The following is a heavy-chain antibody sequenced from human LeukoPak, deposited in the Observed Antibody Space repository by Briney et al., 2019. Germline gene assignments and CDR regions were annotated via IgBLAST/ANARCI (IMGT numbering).Heavy chain of an antibody. CDR3: ARDRAPLAIPDVAGY. CDR2: ISGSGGST. D-gene: IGHD2-2*02. CDR1: GFTFSSYA. V-gene: IGHV3-23*01. J-gene: IGHJ4*02. Sequence: GGSLRLSCAASGFTFSSYAMSWVRQAPGKGLEWVSAISGSGGSTYYADSVKGRFTISRDNSKNTLYLQMNSLRAEDTAVYYCARDRAPLAIPDVAGYWGQGTLVTVSS.